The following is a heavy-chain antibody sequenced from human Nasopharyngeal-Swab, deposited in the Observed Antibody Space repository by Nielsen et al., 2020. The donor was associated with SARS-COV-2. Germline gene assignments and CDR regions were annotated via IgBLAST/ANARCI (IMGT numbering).Heavy chain of an antibody. V-gene: IGHV3-7*01. J-gene: IGHJ4*02. D-gene: IGHD3-10*01. CDR1: GFTFSSYW. CDR2: IKQDGSEK. CDR3: ARDSKVRVAGFDY. Sequence: GESLKISCAASGFTFSSYWMSWVRQAPGKGLEWVANIKQDGSEKYYVDSVKGRFTISRDNAKNSLYLQMNSLRAEDTAVYYCARDSKVRVAGFDYWGQGTLVTVSS.